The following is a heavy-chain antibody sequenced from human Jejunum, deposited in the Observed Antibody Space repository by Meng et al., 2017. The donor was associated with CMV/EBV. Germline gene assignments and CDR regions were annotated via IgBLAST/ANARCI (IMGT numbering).Heavy chain of an antibody. D-gene: IGHD6-6*01. V-gene: IGHV3-66*01. J-gene: IGHJ4*02. CDR1: GFPVSGHY. CDR3: ARDIYSSSLNWGY. CDR2: LYSYGST. Sequence: DVRLGESGGGLVQPGWSLRLSCAASGFPVSGHYMTWVRQAPGKGLEWVSVLYSYGSTYYADSVKGRFTISRDNSRNTLYLEMNVLRAEDTAVYYCARDIYSSSLNWGYWGQGTLVTVSS.